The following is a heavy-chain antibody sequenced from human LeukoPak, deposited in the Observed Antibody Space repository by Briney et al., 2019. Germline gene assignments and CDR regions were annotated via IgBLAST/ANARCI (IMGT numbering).Heavy chain of an antibody. J-gene: IGHJ4*02. D-gene: IGHD3-22*01. Sequence: GESLKISCQGSGYTSTTYWIGWVRQMPGKGLEWMGIISPGDSDATYSPSFQGQVTISADKSVSTAYLQWSSLKASDTAMYYCARQGSSGYHGVLYFDYWGQGTLVSVSS. CDR3: ARQGSSGYHGVLYFDY. CDR2: ISPGDSDA. V-gene: IGHV5-51*01. CDR1: GYTSTTYW.